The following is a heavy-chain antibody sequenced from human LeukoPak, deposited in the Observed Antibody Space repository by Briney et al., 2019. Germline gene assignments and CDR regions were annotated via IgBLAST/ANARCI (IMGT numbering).Heavy chain of an antibody. V-gene: IGHV4-59*12. D-gene: IGHD5-12*01. CDR2: IYYSGST. CDR1: GGSISSYY. CDR3: ARLGYGARKYFQH. Sequence: SETLSLTCTVSGGSISSYYWSWIRQPPGKGLEWIGYIYYSGSTNYNPSLKSRVTISVDTSKNQFSLKLSSVTAADTAVYYCARLGYGARKYFQHWGQGTLVTVSS. J-gene: IGHJ1*01.